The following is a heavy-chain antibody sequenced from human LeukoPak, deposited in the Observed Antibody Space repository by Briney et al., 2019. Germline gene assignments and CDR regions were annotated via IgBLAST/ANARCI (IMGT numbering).Heavy chain of an antibody. Sequence: SETLSLTCTVSGGSISSYYWSWIRQPAGKGLEWIGRIYTSGSTNYNPSLKSRVTMSVDTSKNQFSLKLSSVAAADTAVYYCARDGYYYDSSGYYRFDYWGQGTLVTVSS. CDR1: GGSISSYY. V-gene: IGHV4-4*07. D-gene: IGHD3-22*01. CDR3: ARDGYYYDSSGYYRFDY. J-gene: IGHJ4*02. CDR2: IYTSGST.